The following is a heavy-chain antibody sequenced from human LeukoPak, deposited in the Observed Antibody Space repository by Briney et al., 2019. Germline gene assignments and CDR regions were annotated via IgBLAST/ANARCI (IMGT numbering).Heavy chain of an antibody. D-gene: IGHD3-3*01. V-gene: IGHV1-69*06. J-gene: IGHJ5*02. CDR1: GGTFSSYA. CDR3: ARDSRPYYDFWSGSGNWFDP. CDR2: IIPIFGTA. Sequence: GASVTVSCKASGGTFSSYAISWVRQAPGQGLEWMGGIIPIFGTANYAQKFQGRVTITADKSTSTAYMELSSLRSEDTAVYYCARDSRPYYDFWSGSGNWFDPWGQGTLVTVSS.